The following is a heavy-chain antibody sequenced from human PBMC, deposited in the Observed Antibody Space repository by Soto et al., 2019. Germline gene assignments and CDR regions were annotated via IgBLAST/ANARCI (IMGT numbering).Heavy chain of an antibody. V-gene: IGHV3-64D*06. D-gene: IGHD2-2*01. CDR2: ISSNGGST. Sequence: GGSLRLSCSASGFTFSSYAMYWVRQAPGKGLEYVSAISSNGGSTYYADSVKGRFTISRDNSKNTLYLQMSSLRAEDTAVYYCVKPATQYQLLYYFDYWGQGTLVTVSS. J-gene: IGHJ4*02. CDR3: VKPATQYQLLYYFDY. CDR1: GFTFSSYA.